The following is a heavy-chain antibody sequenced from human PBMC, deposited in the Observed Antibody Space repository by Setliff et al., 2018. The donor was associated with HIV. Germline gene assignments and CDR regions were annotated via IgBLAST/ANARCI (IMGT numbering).Heavy chain of an antibody. D-gene: IGHD5-12*01. Sequence: SETLSLTCTVSGVSISNYYWSGIRQPAGKGLEWIGRIHSSGSTNCNPSLKSRVTLSVDTSKNKFSLKLSSVTAADTAVYYCARRAFKDGYKRSYYDYWGQGTLVTVSS. CDR1: GVSISNYY. V-gene: IGHV4-4*07. J-gene: IGHJ4*02. CDR3: ARRAFKDGYKRSYYDY. CDR2: IHSSGST.